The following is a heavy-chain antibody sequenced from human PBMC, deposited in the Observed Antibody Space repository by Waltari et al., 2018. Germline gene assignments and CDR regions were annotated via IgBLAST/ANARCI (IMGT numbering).Heavy chain of an antibody. Sequence: QVQLVESGGGLVQPGRSLRLSCAASGFTFSSYAMHWVRQAPGKGLEWVAVISYDGSNKYYADSVKGRFTISRDNSKNTLYLQMNSLRAEDTAVYYCARDYYDSSGYLGYWGQGTPVTVSS. V-gene: IGHV3-30-3*01. J-gene: IGHJ4*02. CDR2: ISYDGSNK. CDR1: GFTFSSYA. CDR3: ARDYYDSSGYLGY. D-gene: IGHD3-22*01.